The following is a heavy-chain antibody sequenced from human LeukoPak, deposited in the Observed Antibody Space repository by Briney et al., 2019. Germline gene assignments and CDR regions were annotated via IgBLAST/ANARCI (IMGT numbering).Heavy chain of an antibody. D-gene: IGHD4-23*01. Sequence: PSETLSLTCTVSGDSISNGYYWGWIRQAPGKGLEWIGSIYHTGSTYYNPSLKSRVIISVDTSKNQFSLKLSSVTAADTAVYYCGRGRSGYGGNSGIASCDYWGQGTLVTVSS. CDR1: GDSISNGYY. CDR2: IYHTGST. J-gene: IGHJ4*02. CDR3: GRGRSGYGGNSGIASCDY. V-gene: IGHV4-38-2*02.